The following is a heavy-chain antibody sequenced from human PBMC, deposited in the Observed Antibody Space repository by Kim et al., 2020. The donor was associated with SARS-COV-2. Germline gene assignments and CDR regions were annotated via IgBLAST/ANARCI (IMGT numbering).Heavy chain of an antibody. CDR1: GFTFSSYA. J-gene: IGHJ4*02. D-gene: IGHD3-22*01. Sequence: GGSLRLSCAASGFTFSSYAMSWVRQAPGKGLEWVSVIYSGGSSTYYADSVKGRFTISRDNSKNTLYLQMNSLRAEDTAVYYCAKDRGPAHYDSSGYYYGGDFDYWGQGTLVTVSS. CDR3: AKDRGPAHYDSSGYYYGGDFDY. V-gene: IGHV3-23*03. CDR2: IYSGGSST.